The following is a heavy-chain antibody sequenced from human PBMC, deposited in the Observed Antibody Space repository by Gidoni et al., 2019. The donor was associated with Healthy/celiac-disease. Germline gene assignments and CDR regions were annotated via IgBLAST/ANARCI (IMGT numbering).Heavy chain of an antibody. CDR1: GYTFPSSY. Sequence: QVQLVQSGAEVRKPGASVKVSCKASGYTFPSSYMHWVRQDPGQGLEWIGIINPSGGSTSYAQKFQGRVTMTRDTSTSTVSMELSRLRSEDTAVYYFARGEGYDILTGYYYWGQGTLVTVSS. V-gene: IGHV1-46*01. J-gene: IGHJ4*02. CDR2: INPSGGST. CDR3: ARGEGYDILTGYYY. D-gene: IGHD3-9*01.